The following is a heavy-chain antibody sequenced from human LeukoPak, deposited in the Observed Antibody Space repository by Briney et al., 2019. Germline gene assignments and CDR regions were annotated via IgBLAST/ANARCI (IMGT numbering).Heavy chain of an antibody. CDR3: AKAPYDSTQYDY. J-gene: IGHJ4*02. CDR1: GFTFDDYA. Sequence: PGGSLTLSCAASGFTFDDYAMHWVRQAPGKGLEWVSGISWNSGSIGYADSVKGRFTISRDNAKNSLYLQMNSLRAEDTALYYCAKAPYDSTQYDYWGQGTLVTVSS. D-gene: IGHD3-22*01. CDR2: ISWNSGSI. V-gene: IGHV3-9*01.